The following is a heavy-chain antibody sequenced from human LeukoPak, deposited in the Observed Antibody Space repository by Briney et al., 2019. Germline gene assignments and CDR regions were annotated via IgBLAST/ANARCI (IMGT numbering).Heavy chain of an antibody. J-gene: IGHJ5*02. Sequence: GRSLRLSCAASGFTFSNYGMHWVRQAPGKGLERVAVISFDGNNKYYADSVKGRFTISRDNSKNRLYLQMNSLRAEDTAVYYCAKDHYDTGGTYSFDPWGQGTLVTVSS. CDR3: AKDHYDTGGTYSFDP. D-gene: IGHD2-8*02. CDR1: GFTFSNYG. V-gene: IGHV3-30*18. CDR2: ISFDGNNK.